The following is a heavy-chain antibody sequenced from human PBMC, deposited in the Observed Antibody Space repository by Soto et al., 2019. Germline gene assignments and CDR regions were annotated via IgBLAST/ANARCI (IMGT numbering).Heavy chain of an antibody. CDR2: TYPGDSDT. V-gene: IGHV5-51*01. Sequence: HGESLKISCKGSGYTFTNYWIGWVRQMPGKGLEWMGITYPGDSDTKYNPSFQGQVTISADKSITTTYLRWTSLKASDTAIYYCAASIFYYGMDVWGQGTTVTVSS. CDR1: GYTFTNYW. CDR3: AASIFYYGMDV. J-gene: IGHJ6*02.